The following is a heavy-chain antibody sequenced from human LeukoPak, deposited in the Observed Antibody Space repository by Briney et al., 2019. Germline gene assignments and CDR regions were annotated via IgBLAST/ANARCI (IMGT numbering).Heavy chain of an antibody. V-gene: IGHV4-39*01. D-gene: IGHD6-19*01. CDR2: IYYLGST. Sequence: PSETLSLTCSVSGDSINSSDYYWGWIRQPPGKGLEWIGSIYYLGSTFYNPSLKSRVTIYVDTSKNQFSLRLTSVTAADTSVFYCVRLPRGAWYSSGWYPGRYNGMDVWGQGTTVIVSS. CDR1: GDSINSSDYY. CDR3: VRLPRGAWYSSGWYPGRYNGMDV. J-gene: IGHJ6*02.